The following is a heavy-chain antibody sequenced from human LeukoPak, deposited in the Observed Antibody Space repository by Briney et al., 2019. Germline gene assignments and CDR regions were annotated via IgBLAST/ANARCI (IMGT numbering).Heavy chain of an antibody. CDR1: GGTFSSYA. CDR3: ARAGIAVAGIGGYYGMDV. CDR2: IIPILGIA. Sequence: GASVKVSCKASGGTFSSYAISWVRQAPGQGLEWMGRIIPILGIANYAQKFQGRVTITAGKSTSTAYMELSSLRSEDTAVYYCARAGIAVAGIGGYYGMDVWGQGTTVTVSS. J-gene: IGHJ6*02. D-gene: IGHD6-19*01. V-gene: IGHV1-69*04.